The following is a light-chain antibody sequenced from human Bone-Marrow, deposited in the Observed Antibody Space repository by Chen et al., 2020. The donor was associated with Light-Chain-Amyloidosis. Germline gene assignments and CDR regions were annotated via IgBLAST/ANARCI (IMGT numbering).Light chain of an antibody. CDR2: EVS. V-gene: IGLV2-14*01. CDR1: SSDVGGYNY. J-gene: IGLJ2*01. Sequence: QSALTQPASVSGSPGQSITTPCTGTSSDVGGYNYVPWYQHSPGKAPKLIIYEVSKRPSVVSNRFSGSKSGNTASLTISGLQAEDETDYYCTSYTSSNTILFGGGTKLTVL. CDR3: TSYTSSNTIL.